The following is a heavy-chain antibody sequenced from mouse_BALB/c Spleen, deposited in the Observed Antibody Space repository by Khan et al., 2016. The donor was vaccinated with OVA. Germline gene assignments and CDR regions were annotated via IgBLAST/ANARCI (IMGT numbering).Heavy chain of an antibody. J-gene: IGHJ3*01. CDR2: ISYSGNT. Sequence: VQLKESGPGLVKPSQSLSLTCTVTGYSITSEYAWNWIRQFPGNKLEWMGYISYSGNTRYNPSLKSRLSITRDTSKNQFFLQLNSVTTEDTATYDGARKDYEDYDPVPYWGQGTLVTVSA. CDR3: ARKDYEDYDPVPY. D-gene: IGHD2-4*01. V-gene: IGHV3-2*02. CDR1: GYSITSEYA.